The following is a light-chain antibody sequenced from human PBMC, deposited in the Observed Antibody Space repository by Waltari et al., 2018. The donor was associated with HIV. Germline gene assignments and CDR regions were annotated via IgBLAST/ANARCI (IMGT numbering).Light chain of an antibody. CDR3: QSADSSGTYPVV. CDR1: ALPKQY. V-gene: IGLV3-25*03. CDR2: KAS. J-gene: IGLJ2*01. Sequence: SYELTQPPSVSVSPGQTARITCSGDALPKQYAYWYQQKPGQAPVVVIYKASVRAAGIPERCSGSSSGTTVTLTISGVQAEDEADYYCQSADSSGTYPVVFGGGTKLTVL.